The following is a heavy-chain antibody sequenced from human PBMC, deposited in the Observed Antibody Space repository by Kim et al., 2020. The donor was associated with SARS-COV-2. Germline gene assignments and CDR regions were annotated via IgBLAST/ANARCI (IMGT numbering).Heavy chain of an antibody. J-gene: IGHJ4*02. Sequence: GGSLRLSCAASGFTFSSYWMHWVRQAPGKGLEWVSLINSDGSNKNYADSVKGRFTISRDNSRNTLYLQMNSLRAEDTAVYYCASLSTGLVWTKFDYWGQGTLVTVSS. D-gene: IGHD3-16*01. CDR3: ASLSTGLVWTKFDY. V-gene: IGHV3-74*01. CDR1: GFTFSSYW. CDR2: INSDGSNK.